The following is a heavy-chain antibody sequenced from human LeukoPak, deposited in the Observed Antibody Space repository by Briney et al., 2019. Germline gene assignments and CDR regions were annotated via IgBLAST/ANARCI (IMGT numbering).Heavy chain of an antibody. D-gene: IGHD5-24*01. J-gene: IGHJ4*02. CDR2: IIPIFGTA. Sequence: GASVKVSCKASGYTFTGYYMHWVRQAPGQGLEWMGGIIPIFGTANYAQKFQGRVTITADKSTSTAYMELSSLRSEDTAVYYCARTLEMATTTYDYWGQGTLVTVSS. CDR3: ARTLEMATTTYDY. CDR1: GYTFTGYY. V-gene: IGHV1-69*06.